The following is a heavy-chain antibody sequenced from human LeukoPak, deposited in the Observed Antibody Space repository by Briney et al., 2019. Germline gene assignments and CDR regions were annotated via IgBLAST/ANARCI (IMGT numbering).Heavy chain of an antibody. CDR2: INPNSGGT. D-gene: IGHD3-22*01. CDR3: ARDSYYYDSSGYNDY. V-gene: IGHV1-2*02. CDR1: GYTFTGYY. Sequence: ASVKVSCKASGYTFTGYYMHWVRQAPGQGLEWMGWINPNSGGTNYAQKFQGRVTMTRDTSISTAYMELSRLRSDDTAVYYCARDSYYYDSSGYNDYWGREPWSPSPQ. J-gene: IGHJ4*02.